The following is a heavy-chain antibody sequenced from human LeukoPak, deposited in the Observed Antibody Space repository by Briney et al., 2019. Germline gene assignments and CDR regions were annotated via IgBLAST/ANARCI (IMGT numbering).Heavy chain of an antibody. D-gene: IGHD6-19*01. CDR2: INHSGST. CDR3: ARRWYSSGWYQANYFDY. Sequence: KPSETLSLTCTVSGYSISSGYYWSWIRQPPGKGLEWIGEINHSGSTNYNPSLKSRVTISVDTSKNQFSLKLSSVTAADTAVYYCARRWYSSGWYQANYFDYWGQGTLVTVSS. J-gene: IGHJ4*02. V-gene: IGHV4-38-2*02. CDR1: GYSISSGYY.